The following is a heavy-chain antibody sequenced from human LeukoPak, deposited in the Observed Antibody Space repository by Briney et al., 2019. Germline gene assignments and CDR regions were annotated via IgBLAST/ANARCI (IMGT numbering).Heavy chain of an antibody. CDR2: ISSSSSYI. D-gene: IGHD3-10*01. CDR3: ARDFMVRGVIPYY. CDR1: GFTVSSYS. V-gene: IGHV3-21*01. J-gene: IGHJ4*02. Sequence: RWSLRLSCAASGFTVSSYSINWVRQVPGKGLEWVSSISSSSSYIYYADSVKGRFTISRDNAKNSLYLQMNSLRAEDTAVYYCARDFMVRGVIPYYWGQGTLVTVSS.